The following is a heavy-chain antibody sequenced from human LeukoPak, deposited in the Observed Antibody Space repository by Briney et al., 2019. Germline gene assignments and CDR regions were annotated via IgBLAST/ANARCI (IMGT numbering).Heavy chain of an antibody. CDR3: AKDRGRYYDSNGYYWGYYFDS. CDR1: GFTFSTYA. CDR2: I. D-gene: IGHD3-22*01. J-gene: IGHJ4*02. V-gene: IGHV3-23*01. Sequence: GGSLRLSCAASGFTFSTYAVNWVRQAPGKGLEWVSAIKGRFTISRDNSKNTLYLQMSSLRAEDTAVYYCAKDRGRYYDSNGYYWGYYFDSWGQGTLVTVST.